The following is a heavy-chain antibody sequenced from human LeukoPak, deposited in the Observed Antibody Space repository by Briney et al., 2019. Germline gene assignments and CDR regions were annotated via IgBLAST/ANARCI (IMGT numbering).Heavy chain of an antibody. CDR2: IIPIFGTA. V-gene: IGHV1-69*05. J-gene: IGHJ6*03. Sequence: SVKVSCKASGGTFSSYAISWVRQAPGQGLEWMGGIIPIFGTANYAQKFQGRVTITTDESTSTAYMELSSLRSEDTAVYYCARGIYYYYYMDVWGKGTTVTVSS. CDR1: GGTFSSYA. CDR3: ARGIYYYYYMDV.